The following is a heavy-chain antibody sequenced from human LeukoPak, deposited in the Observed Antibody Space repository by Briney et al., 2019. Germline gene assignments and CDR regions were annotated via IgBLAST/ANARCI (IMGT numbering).Heavy chain of an antibody. CDR3: AKAHRRDTAMVRPRNYYYGMDV. CDR1: GFSFSNHW. V-gene: IGHV3-7*03. J-gene: IGHJ6*02. Sequence: GGSLRLTCEASGFSFSNHWMSWVRQAPGKGLEWVANINPDGSDRNYVNSVKGRFAISRDNARNSLYLQMNSLRAEDTALYYCAKAHRRDTAMVRPRNYYYGMDVWGQGTTVTVSS. CDR2: INPDGSDR. D-gene: IGHD5-18*01.